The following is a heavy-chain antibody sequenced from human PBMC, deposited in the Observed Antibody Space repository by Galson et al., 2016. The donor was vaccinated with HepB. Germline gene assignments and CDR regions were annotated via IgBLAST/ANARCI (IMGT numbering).Heavy chain of an antibody. CDR1: GFTFSSYA. J-gene: IGHJ4*02. CDR3: VKESPVRGNHFEY. D-gene: IGHD3-16*01. Sequence: SLRLSCAASGFTFSSYAMTWVRQAPGKGLQWVSAISATGGTTYYGESVKGRFTISRDNSKNTLYLQMNSLRAEDTAVYYCVKESPVRGNHFEYWGQGTLVTVSP. V-gene: IGHV3-23*01. CDR2: ISATGGTT.